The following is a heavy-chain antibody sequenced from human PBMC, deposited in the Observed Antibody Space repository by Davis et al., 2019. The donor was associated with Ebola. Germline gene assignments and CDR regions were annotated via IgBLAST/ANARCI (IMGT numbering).Heavy chain of an antibody. D-gene: IGHD3-10*01. CDR1: GGSISSSSYY. Sequence: SETLSLTCTVSGGSISSSSYYWGWIRQPPGKGLEWIGSIYYSGSTNYNPSLKSRVTISVDTSKNQFSLKLSSVTAADTAVYYCARAQNLLIGEWGYYYYYGMDVWGQGTTVTVSS. J-gene: IGHJ6*02. V-gene: IGHV4-39*07. CDR2: IYYSGST. CDR3: ARAQNLLIGEWGYYYYYGMDV.